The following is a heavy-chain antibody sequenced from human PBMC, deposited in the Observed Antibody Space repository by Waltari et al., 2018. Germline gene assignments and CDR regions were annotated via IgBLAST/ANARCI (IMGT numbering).Heavy chain of an antibody. V-gene: IGHV3-7*01. CDR2: IKQDGSEK. CDR3: VRRLTL. J-gene: IGHJ4*02. D-gene: IGHD3-22*01. Sequence: VQLVESGGGLVQPGGSLRLSCAAPGFTFDNYWMYWVRRAPGKGLEWVANIKQDGSEKYYGDSVKGRFTISRDNAKNSLYLQMNSLRAEDTALYYCVRRLTLWGQGTLVTVSS. CDR1: GFTFDNYW.